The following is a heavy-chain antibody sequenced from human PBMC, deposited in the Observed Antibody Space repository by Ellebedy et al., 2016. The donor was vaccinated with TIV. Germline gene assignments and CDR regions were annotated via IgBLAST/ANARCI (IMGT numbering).Heavy chain of an antibody. CDR2: IYSGGGT. Sequence: PGGSLRLSCAASGLIVSSHYMRWVRQGPGKGLEWVSIIYSGGGTYYADSVKGRFTISSDSSKNTLYLQMNSLRVEDTAVYYCASRPNGDYHFLDYWGQGTLVTVSS. D-gene: IGHD4-17*01. J-gene: IGHJ4*02. V-gene: IGHV3-66*01. CDR3: ASRPNGDYHFLDY. CDR1: GLIVSSHY.